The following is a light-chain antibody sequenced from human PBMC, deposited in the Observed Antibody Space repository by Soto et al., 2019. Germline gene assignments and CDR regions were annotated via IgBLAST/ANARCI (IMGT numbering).Light chain of an antibody. CDR1: PSISTY. J-gene: IGKJ4*01. V-gene: IGKV1-39*01. CDR3: QQTYRAPLT. CDR2: GAS. Sequence: DIQMAQAPPSLSASVGDRVTITCRASPSISTYLHWYQQKPGKAPKVLIYGASSLQSGFPSRFSDDGSGTDFTLSISSLQPEDFATYYCQQTYRAPLTFGGGTNVEIK.